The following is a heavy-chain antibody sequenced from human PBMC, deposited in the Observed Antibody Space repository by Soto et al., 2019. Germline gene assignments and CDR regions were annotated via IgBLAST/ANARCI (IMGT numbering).Heavy chain of an antibody. CDR2: ISSSGSTI. CDR1: GFTFSDYY. CDR3: AREKFERYYDFWRGYYETPWFDP. D-gene: IGHD3-3*01. Sequence: QVQLVESGGGLVKPGGSLRLSCAASGFTFSDYYMSWIRQAPGKGLEWVSYISSSGSTIYYADSVKGRFTISRDNAKNSLYLQMNSLRAEDTAVYYCAREKFERYYDFWRGYYETPWFDPWGQGTLVTVSS. J-gene: IGHJ5*02. V-gene: IGHV3-11*01.